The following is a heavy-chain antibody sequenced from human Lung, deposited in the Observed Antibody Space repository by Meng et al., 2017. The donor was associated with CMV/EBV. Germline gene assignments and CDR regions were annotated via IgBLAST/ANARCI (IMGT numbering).Heavy chain of an antibody. V-gene: IGHV4-59*01. CDR2: FYYRGNS. D-gene: IGHD2-21*01. Sequence: QVQSRESGPGLVKPSETLSLTCTVSGGSINSYYWSWIRQPPGQGLEWLGYFYYRGNSNYNPSLKSRVTISVDTSKNLFSLNLTSVTAADAALYYCARGSYLAVEGWGLGTLVTVSS. J-gene: IGHJ4*02. CDR1: GGSINSYY. CDR3: ARGSYLAVEG.